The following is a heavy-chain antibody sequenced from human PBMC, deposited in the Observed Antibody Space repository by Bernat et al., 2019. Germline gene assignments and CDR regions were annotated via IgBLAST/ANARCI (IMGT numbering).Heavy chain of an antibody. V-gene: IGHV4-30-4*08. Sequence: QVQLQESGPGLVKPSQTLSLTCTVSGGSISSGGYYWSWIRQPPGKGLEWIGYIYYSGSTYYNPPLKSRVTISVDTSKNQFSLKLSSVTAADTAVYYCARESTVVPAATPGWFDPWGQGTLVTVSS. D-gene: IGHD2-2*01. CDR3: ARESTVVPAATPGWFDP. CDR1: GGSISSGGYY. J-gene: IGHJ5*02. CDR2: IYYSGST.